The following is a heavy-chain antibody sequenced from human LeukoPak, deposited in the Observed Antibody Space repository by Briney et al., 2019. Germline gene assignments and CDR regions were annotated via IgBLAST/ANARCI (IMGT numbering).Heavy chain of an antibody. CDR3: ANPYVWGSYRRPVNFDY. CDR1: GVTFSSYV. J-gene: IGHJ4*02. D-gene: IGHD3-16*02. V-gene: IGHV3-23*01. Sequence: GGSLRLSCEASGVTFSSYVMSWVRQAPGKGPEWVSGISGSGGGTYYADSVKGRFAISRDNSKNTLYLQMNSLRAEDTAVYYCANPYVWGSYRRPVNFDYWGQGTLVTVSS. CDR2: ISGSGGGT.